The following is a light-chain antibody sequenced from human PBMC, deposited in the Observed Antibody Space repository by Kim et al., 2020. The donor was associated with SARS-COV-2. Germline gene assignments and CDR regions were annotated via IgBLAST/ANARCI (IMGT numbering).Light chain of an antibody. Sequence: AYVGDTVTLTCRASQAIGDWLAWYQQIPEKAPKTRIYAASSVQSGVPSRFSGSRSGKDFTLTISSLQSEDYATYYCQKYSSYALNFGGGTKVDIK. J-gene: IGKJ4*01. V-gene: IGKV1D-16*01. CDR2: AAS. CDR3: QKYSSYALN. CDR1: QAIGDW.